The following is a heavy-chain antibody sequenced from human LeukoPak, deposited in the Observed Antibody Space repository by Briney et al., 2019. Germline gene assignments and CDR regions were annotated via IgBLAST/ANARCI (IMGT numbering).Heavy chain of an antibody. D-gene: IGHD3-10*01. V-gene: IGHV1-69*06. Sequence: ASVKVSCKASGGTFSSYPINWVRQAPGQGLEWMGGITPIFGRPNYAQNFQGRITITADRSTSTAYMELSRLISEDTAVYYCARSSGSYRLFDYWGQGTPVTVSS. CDR3: ARSSGSYRLFDY. CDR2: ITPIFGRP. CDR1: GGTFSSYP. J-gene: IGHJ4*02.